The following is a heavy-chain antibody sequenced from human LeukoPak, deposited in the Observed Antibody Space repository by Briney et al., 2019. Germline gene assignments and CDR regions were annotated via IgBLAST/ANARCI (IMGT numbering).Heavy chain of an antibody. V-gene: IGHV4-59*01. CDR3: ARGGRNFDY. CDR2: ISNSGTT. Sequence: WGTLCLTCTVSNDSINDSYWTWVRQPPGKGLEWIGYISNSGTTKYNPSLKSRVTISVDTSNNQVSLRLRSVTAAHTAVYFCARGGRNFDYWGQGTLVTVSS. CDR1: NDSINDSY. D-gene: IGHD1-26*01. J-gene: IGHJ4*02.